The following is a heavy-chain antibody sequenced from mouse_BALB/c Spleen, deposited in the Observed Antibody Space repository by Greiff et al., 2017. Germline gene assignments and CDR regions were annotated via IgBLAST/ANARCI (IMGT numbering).Heavy chain of an antibody. D-gene: IGHD1-1*01. V-gene: IGHV1-5*01. CDR1: GYTFTSYW. CDR2: IYPGNSDT. J-gene: IGHJ1*01. CDR3: TRWTTVPRTSDV. Sequence: VQLQQSGTVLARPGASVKMSCKASGYTFTSYWMHWVKQRPGQGLEWIGAIYPGNSDTSYNQKFKGKAKLTAVTSTSTAYMELSSLTNEDSAVYYCTRWTTVPRTSDVWGAGTTVTVSS.